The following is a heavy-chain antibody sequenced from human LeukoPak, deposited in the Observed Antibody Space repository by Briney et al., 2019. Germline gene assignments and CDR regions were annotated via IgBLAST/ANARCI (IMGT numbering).Heavy chain of an antibody. Sequence: WIGYIYYSGSTNYNPSLKSRVTMSVDTSKNQFSLKLSSVTAADTAVYYCARDLSPVTTGDYWGQGTLVTVSS. V-gene: IGHV4-59*01. J-gene: IGHJ4*02. CDR3: ARDLSPVTTGDY. D-gene: IGHD4-17*01. CDR2: IYYSGST.